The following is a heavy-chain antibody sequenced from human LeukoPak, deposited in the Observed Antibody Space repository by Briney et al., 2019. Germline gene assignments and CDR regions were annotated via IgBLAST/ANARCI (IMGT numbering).Heavy chain of an antibody. V-gene: IGHV5-51*01. CDR2: IYSDESLI. CDR3: ARFLRSYYDSSGYALYYYYGMDV. CDR1: GYTFSKYW. Sequence: GESLKISCTASGYTFSKYWIGWVRQTPGKGLEWMGFIYSDESLIRYSPSFEGQVTISADKSISTAYLQWSSLKASDTAMYYCARFLRSYYDSSGYALYYYYGMDVWGQGTTVTVSS. D-gene: IGHD3-22*01. J-gene: IGHJ6*02.